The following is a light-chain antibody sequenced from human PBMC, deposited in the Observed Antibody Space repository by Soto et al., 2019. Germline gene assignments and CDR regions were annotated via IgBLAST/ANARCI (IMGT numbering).Light chain of an antibody. CDR3: QQYGSSPLT. CDR2: GAS. J-gene: IGKJ4*01. V-gene: IGKV3-20*01. CDR1: QSVSNNY. Sequence: EIVLTQSPDTVSLSPGERATLSCRASQSVSNNYLAWYQQKPGQAPRLLIYGASNRATGIPDRFSGSGSGTDFTLTISRLEPEDFAVYYCQQYGSSPLTFGGGTKVDIK.